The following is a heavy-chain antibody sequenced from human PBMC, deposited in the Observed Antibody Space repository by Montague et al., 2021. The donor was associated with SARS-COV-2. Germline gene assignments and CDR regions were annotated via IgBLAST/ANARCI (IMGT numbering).Heavy chain of an antibody. CDR1: GGSISNGGCY. J-gene: IGHJ3*02. CDR3: ARGDGVVVAAPYI. Sequence: TPSLTCTVSGGSISNGGCYCSWIRQHPGEGLEWIGYMYDSGSTYYNPSLTSRVTMSLDTSKNQFSLKLSSVTAADTAVYYCARGDGVVVAAPYIWGQGTMVTVSS. D-gene: IGHD2-15*01. CDR2: MYDSGST. V-gene: IGHV4-31*03.